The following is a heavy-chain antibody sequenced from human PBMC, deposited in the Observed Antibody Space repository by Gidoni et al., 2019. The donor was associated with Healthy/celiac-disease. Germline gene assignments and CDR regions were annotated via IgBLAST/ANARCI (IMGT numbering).Heavy chain of an antibody. J-gene: IGHJ4*02. V-gene: IGHV3-30*18. Sequence: QVQLVESGGGVVQPVRSLRLACEDSGFTFSSYGMHWVRQAPGKGLEWVAVISYDGSNKDYVDSVKGRFTISRDNSKNTLYLQMNSLRAEDTAVYYCAKAYDFWSGYLDYWGQGTLVTVSS. D-gene: IGHD3-3*01. CDR1: GFTFSSYG. CDR2: ISYDGSNK. CDR3: AKAYDFWSGYLDY.